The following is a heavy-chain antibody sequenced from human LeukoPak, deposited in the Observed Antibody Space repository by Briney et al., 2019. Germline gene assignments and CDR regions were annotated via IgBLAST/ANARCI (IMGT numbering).Heavy chain of an antibody. CDR3: VRAAPRDCSSTSCSLFDN. V-gene: IGHV3-74*01. Sequence: GGSLRLSCAASGFTFSNFWMHWVRQAPGKGLVWAALIYGDGSFTRYADSVKGRFTMSRDNSKNTLYLQMSSLRAEDTAIYYCVRAAPRDCSSTSCSLFDNWGQGILVTVSS. D-gene: IGHD2-2*01. CDR2: IYGDGSFT. J-gene: IGHJ4*02. CDR1: GFTFSNFW.